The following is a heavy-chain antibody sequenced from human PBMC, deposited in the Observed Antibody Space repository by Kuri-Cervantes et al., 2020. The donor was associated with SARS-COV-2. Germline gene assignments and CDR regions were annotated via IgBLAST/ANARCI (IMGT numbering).Heavy chain of an antibody. CDR1: GYTFTSYG. V-gene: IGHV1-18*04. J-gene: IGHJ4*02. CDR3: ASIAADPQLNFDY. D-gene: IGHD6-13*01. CDR2: LSAYNGST. Sequence: ASVKVSCKASGYTFTSYGISWVRQAPGQGLEWMGWLSAYNGSTNYAQKLRGRVTMTTETSTSTAYMELRSLRSDDTAMYYCASIAADPQLNFDYWGQGTLVTVSS.